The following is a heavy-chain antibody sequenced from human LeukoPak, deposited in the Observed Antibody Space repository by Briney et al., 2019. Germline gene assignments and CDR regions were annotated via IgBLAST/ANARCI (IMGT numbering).Heavy chain of an antibody. CDR3: VPGYYYMDV. CDR1: GFTFSSYW. D-gene: IGHD2-8*02. J-gene: IGHJ6*03. Sequence: GGSLRLSCAASGFTFSSYWMSWVRQAPGKGLEWVANIKQDGSKKYYVDSVKGRFTISRDNAKNSLYLQMNSLRAEDTAVYYCVPGYYYMDVWGKGTTVTVSS. CDR2: IKQDGSKK. V-gene: IGHV3-7*01.